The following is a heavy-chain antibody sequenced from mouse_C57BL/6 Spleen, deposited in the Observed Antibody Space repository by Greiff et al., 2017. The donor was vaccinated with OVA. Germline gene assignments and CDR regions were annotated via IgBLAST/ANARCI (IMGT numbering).Heavy chain of an antibody. CDR1: GYAFTNYL. CDR3: ARERLLRSYAMDD. Sequence: QVQLQQSGAELVRPGTSVTVSCKASGYAFTNYLIEWVKQRPGQGLEWIGVINPGSGGTNYNEKFKGKATMTADKSSSTAYMQLSSLTSEDSAVYFGARERLLRSYAMDDWGQGTSVTVSS. D-gene: IGHD1-1*01. V-gene: IGHV1-54*01. J-gene: IGHJ4*01. CDR2: INPGSGGT.